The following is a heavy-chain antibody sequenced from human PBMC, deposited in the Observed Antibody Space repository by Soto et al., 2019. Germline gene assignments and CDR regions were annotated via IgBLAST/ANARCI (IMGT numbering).Heavy chain of an antibody. CDR3: AKVPAPGDYGMDV. Sequence: GGSLRLSCAASGFTFSSYAMSWVRQAPGKGLEWVSAISGGSTYYADSVKGRFTISRDNSKNTLYLQMNSLRAEDTAVYYCAKVPAPGDYGMDVWGQGTTVTVSS. D-gene: IGHD2-2*01. CDR2: ISGGST. CDR1: GFTFSSYA. V-gene: IGHV3-23*01. J-gene: IGHJ6*02.